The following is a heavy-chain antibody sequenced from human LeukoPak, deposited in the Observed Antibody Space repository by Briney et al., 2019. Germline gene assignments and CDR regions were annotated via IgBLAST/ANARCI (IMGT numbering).Heavy chain of an antibody. D-gene: IGHD6-13*01. J-gene: IGHJ5*02. V-gene: IGHV3-33*01. CDR2: MWYDGSNK. CDR1: GFTFSSYG. Sequence: GGSLRLSCAAYGFTFSSYGMHWVRQAPGKGLEWVAVMWYDGSNKYYADSVKGRFTISRDNSKNTLYLQMNSLRAEDTAVYYCARDRPEKAADGRWFDPWGQGNLVTVSS. CDR3: ARDRPEKAADGRWFDP.